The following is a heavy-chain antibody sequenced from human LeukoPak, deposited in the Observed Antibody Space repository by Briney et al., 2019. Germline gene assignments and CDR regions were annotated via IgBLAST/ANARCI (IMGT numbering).Heavy chain of an antibody. CDR3: ARAIAARRYNPSDY. CDR2: ITSSSSYI. CDR1: GFTFNSYS. Sequence: PGGSLRLSCAASGFTFNSYSMNWLRQAPGKGLEWVSSITSSSSYIYYADSAKGRLTISRDNAKNSLYVQMNSQRADDTARCYFARAIAARRYNPSDYWGQGTLVTVSS. D-gene: IGHD6-6*01. V-gene: IGHV3-21*01. J-gene: IGHJ4*02.